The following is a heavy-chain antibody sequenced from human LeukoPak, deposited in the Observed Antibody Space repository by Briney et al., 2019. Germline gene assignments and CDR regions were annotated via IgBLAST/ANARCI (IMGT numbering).Heavy chain of an antibody. J-gene: IGHJ3*02. CDR3: ARDFRGSVDAFDI. Sequence: SETLSLTCTVSGGSISSGGYYWSWIRQPPGKGLEWIGYIYYSGSTNYNPSLKSRVTISVDTSKNQFSLKLSSVTAADTAVYYCARDFRGSVDAFDIWGQGTMVAVSS. CDR2: IYYSGST. V-gene: IGHV4-61*08. CDR1: GGSISSGGYY.